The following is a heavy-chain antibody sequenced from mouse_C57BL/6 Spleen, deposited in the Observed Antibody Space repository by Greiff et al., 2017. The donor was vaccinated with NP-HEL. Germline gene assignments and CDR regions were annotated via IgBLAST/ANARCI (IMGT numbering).Heavy chain of an antibody. Sequence: QVQLKQSGAELVRPGASVTLSCKASGYTFTDYEMHWVKQTPVHGLEWIGAIDPETGGTAYNQKFKGKAILTADKSSSTAYMELRSLTSEDSAVYYCTRWGNWDEGFAYWGQGTLVTVSA. D-gene: IGHD4-1*02. CDR1: GYTFTDYE. CDR3: TRWGNWDEGFAY. CDR2: IDPETGGT. J-gene: IGHJ3*01. V-gene: IGHV1-15*01.